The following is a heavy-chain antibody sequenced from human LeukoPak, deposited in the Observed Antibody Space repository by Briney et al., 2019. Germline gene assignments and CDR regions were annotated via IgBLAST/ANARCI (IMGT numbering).Heavy chain of an antibody. J-gene: IGHJ3*02. CDR3: GMFAVIVGGALDI. V-gene: IGHV4-34*01. CDR2: IXHSGSSFNHSGSS. CDR1: GESFSDYX. D-gene: IGHD1-26*01. Sequence: SETXXLXXXXXGESFSDYXFTWIRQPPGKGLXWIGDIXHSGSSFNHSGSSSYNKSLKSRVTISMDTSKNQVSLKLTSMTAADTAVYYCGMFAVIVGGALDIWGQGTVVTVSS.